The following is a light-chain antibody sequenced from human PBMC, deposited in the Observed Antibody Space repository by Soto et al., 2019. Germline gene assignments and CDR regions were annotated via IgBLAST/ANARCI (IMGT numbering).Light chain of an antibody. CDR3: QQYYGGPVT. CDR1: RSVYNSTKKIF. CDR2: WAS. V-gene: IGKV4-1*01. Sequence: DIVLTQSPESLAVSLGERATSNCNSSRSVYNSTKKIFLAWYRQRPGQPPEMLIYWASTRESGVPDRFIGSGSGTDFSLTISSLQAEDVAVYYCQQYYGGPVTFGPGTKVDVK. J-gene: IGKJ3*01.